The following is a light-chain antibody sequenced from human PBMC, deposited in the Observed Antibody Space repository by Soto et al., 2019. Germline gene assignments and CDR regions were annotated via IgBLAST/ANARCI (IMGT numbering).Light chain of an antibody. J-gene: IGLJ2*01. Sequence: QSALTQPRSVSGSPGQSVTISCTGTSSDVGGYNYVSWYQQHPGKAPKLMIYDVGKRPSGVPDRFSGSKSGNTASLTISGLQAEDEADYYCCSYAGSYTVLFGGGTKVTV. V-gene: IGLV2-11*01. CDR3: CSYAGSYTVL. CDR2: DVG. CDR1: SSDVGGYNY.